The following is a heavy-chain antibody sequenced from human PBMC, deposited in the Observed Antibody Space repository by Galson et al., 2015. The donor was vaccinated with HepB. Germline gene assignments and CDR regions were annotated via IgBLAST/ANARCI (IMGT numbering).Heavy chain of an antibody. Sequence: SLRLSCAASGFTFSRFAMHWVRQSPGKGLEWVAVISFDGGNKHYADSVKGRFDISRDNSRDTVSLQMNSLRAEDTAIYFCVKDQSDYGDYRFDYWGQGTFVTVSS. V-gene: IGHV3-30*09. CDR1: GFTFSRFA. J-gene: IGHJ4*02. D-gene: IGHD4-17*01. CDR2: ISFDGGNK. CDR3: VKDQSDYGDYRFDY.